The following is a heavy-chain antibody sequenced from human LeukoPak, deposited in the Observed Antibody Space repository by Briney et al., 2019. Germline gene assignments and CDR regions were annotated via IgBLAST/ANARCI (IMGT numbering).Heavy chain of an antibody. CDR3: AKDSHYYGSGSYSNWFDP. D-gene: IGHD3-10*01. J-gene: IGHJ5*02. Sequence: GGSLRLSCAASGFAFRTLAMNWVRQAPGKGLEWVSAMSGSGGRTYYADSVKGRFTISRDNSKNTLYLQMSSLRAEDTAVYYCAKDSHYYGSGSYSNWFDPWGQGTLVTVSS. CDR1: GFAFRTLA. CDR2: MSGSGGRT. V-gene: IGHV3-23*01.